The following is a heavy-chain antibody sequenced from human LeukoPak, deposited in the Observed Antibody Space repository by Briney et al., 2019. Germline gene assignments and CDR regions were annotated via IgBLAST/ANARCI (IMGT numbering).Heavy chain of an antibody. J-gene: IGHJ4*02. CDR3: ARVGSGWGLDY. Sequence: GGSLRLSCAASGFTFSSYSMNWVRQAPGKGREWVSYISSSSSTIWYTDSVKGRFTVSRDNAKNSLYLQMNGLRAEDTAVYYCARVGSGWGLDYWGQGTLVTVSS. CDR2: ISSSSSTI. V-gene: IGHV3-48*01. CDR1: GFTFSSYS. D-gene: IGHD6-19*01.